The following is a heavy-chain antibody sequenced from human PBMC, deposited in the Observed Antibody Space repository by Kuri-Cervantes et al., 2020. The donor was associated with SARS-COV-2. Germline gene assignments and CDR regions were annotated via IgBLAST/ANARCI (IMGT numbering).Heavy chain of an antibody. CDR2: IIYSGST. V-gene: IGHV4-34*01. D-gene: IGHD1-26*01. Sequence: SETLSLTCGVSGASFGNYHWSWVRQPPGKGLEWIGDIIYSGSTNYSPSLKSRVTISVDTSKNQFSLNLASVTAADTAVYHCARGEWDVVLDWGQGTLVTDSS. J-gene: IGHJ4*02. CDR3: ARGEWDVVLD. CDR1: GASFGNYH.